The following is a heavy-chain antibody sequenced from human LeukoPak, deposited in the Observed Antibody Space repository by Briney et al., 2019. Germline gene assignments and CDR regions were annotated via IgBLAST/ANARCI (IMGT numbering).Heavy chain of an antibody. V-gene: IGHV3-48*03. CDR2: ISSSGTTI. J-gene: IGHJ4*02. CDR1: GFTFSSYE. CDR3: ATWYAADH. D-gene: IGHD6-13*01. Sequence: GGSLRLSCPASGFTFSSYEMNWVRQAPGKGLEWISYISSSGTTIYYADSVKGRFTISRDNAKNSLYLQMNSLRAEDTAVYYCATWYAADHWGQGTLVTVSS.